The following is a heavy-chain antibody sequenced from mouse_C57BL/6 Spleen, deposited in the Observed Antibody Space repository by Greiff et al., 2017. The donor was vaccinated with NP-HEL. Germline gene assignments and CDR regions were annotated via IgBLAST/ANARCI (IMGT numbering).Heavy chain of an antibody. CDR2: IYPGDGDT. CDR3: ARRYNGYDYFDY. V-gene: IGHV1-80*01. D-gene: IGHD2-2*01. Sequence: QVQLQQSGAELVKPGASVKISCKASGYAFSSYWMNWVKQRPGKGLEWIGQIYPGDGDTNYNGKFKGKATLTADKSSSTAYMQLSSLTSEDSAVYFCARRYNGYDYFDYWGQGTMLTVSA. CDR1: GYAFSSYW. J-gene: IGHJ2*01.